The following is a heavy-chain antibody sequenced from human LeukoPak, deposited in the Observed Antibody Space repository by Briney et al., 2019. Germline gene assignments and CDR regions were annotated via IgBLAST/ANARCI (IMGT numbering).Heavy chain of an antibody. CDR1: GGSISSYY. V-gene: IGHV4-59*08. D-gene: IGHD3-10*01. CDR2: IYYSGST. J-gene: IGHJ2*01. Sequence: SETLSLTCTVSGGSISSYYWSWIRQPPGKGLEWIGYIYYSGSTNYNPSLKSRVTISVDTSKNQFSLKLSSMTAADTAVYYCASHTIGYFDLWGRGTLVTISS. CDR3: ASHTIGYFDL.